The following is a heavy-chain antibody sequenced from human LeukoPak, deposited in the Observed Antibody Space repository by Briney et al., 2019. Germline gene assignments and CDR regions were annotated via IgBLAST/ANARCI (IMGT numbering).Heavy chain of an antibody. Sequence: PSETLSLTCTVSGGSISSYYWSWVRQAPGKGLEWISVIYSGGSTYYADSVKGRFTISRDNSKNTLYLQMNSLRAEDTAVYYCARDESGRTNDYGMDVWGQGTTVTVSS. CDR2: IYSGGST. D-gene: IGHD1-26*01. CDR1: GGSISSYY. V-gene: IGHV3-53*01. CDR3: ARDESGRTNDYGMDV. J-gene: IGHJ6*02.